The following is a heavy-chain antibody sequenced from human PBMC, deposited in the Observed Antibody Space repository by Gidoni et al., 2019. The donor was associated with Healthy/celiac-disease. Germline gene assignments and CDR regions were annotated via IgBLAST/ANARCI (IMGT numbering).Heavy chain of an antibody. J-gene: IGHJ5*01. Sequence: EVQLVQSGAEVKKPGESLKISCKGSGYSFTSYGIAWVRQMPGKGLEWMGIIYPGDSDTRYSPSFQGPVIISADKSISTAYLQWSSLKASDTAVYYCARRRFIDSSVHTDWFDSWGQGTLVTVSS. CDR2: IYPGDSDT. V-gene: IGHV5-51*01. D-gene: IGHD3-22*01. CDR3: ARRRFIDSSVHTDWFDS. CDR1: GYSFTSYG.